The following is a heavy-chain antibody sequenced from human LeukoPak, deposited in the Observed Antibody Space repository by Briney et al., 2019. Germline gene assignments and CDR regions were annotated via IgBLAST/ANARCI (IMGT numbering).Heavy chain of an antibody. Sequence: PSETLSLTCAVYGGSFSGYYWSWIRQPLGKGLEWIGEINHSGSTNYNPSLKSRVTISVDTSKNQFSLKLSSVTAADTAVYYCARGDCSGGSCYSSCWGQGTLVTVSS. V-gene: IGHV4-34*01. CDR3: ARGDCSGGSCYSSC. J-gene: IGHJ4*02. D-gene: IGHD2-15*01. CDR1: GGSFSGYY. CDR2: INHSGST.